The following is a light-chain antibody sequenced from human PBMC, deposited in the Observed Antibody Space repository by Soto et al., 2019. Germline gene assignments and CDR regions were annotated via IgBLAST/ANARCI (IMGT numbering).Light chain of an antibody. J-gene: IGLJ1*01. Sequence: QSVLTQPASLSGSPGQSITISCTGTSSDVGSYNLVSWYQQHPGKAPKLMIYEVSKRPSGVSNRFSGSKSGNTASLTISGLQAEDEADYYCCSYAGSYVFGTGTKVTVL. CDR1: SSDVGSYNL. CDR2: EVS. CDR3: CSYAGSYV. V-gene: IGLV2-23*02.